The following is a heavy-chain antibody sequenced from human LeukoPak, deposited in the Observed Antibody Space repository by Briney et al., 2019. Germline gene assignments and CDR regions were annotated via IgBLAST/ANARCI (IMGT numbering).Heavy chain of an antibody. CDR2: IRYDGSNK. CDR3: AKPGGYCSSTSCLYYFAY. CDR1: GFTISSYG. Sequence: GGSLRLSCAASGFTISSYGMHWVRQAPGKGLEWVAFIRYDGSNKYYADSVKGRFTISRDNSKNTLYLQMNSLRAEDTAVYYWAKPGGYCSSTSCLYYFAYWGQGTLVTVSS. D-gene: IGHD2-2*01. V-gene: IGHV3-30*02. J-gene: IGHJ4*02.